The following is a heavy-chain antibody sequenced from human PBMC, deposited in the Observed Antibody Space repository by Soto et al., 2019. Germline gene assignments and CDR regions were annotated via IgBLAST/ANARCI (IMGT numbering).Heavy chain of an antibody. V-gene: IGHV1-69*08. CDR1: GGTLSSYS. Sequence: QVQLVQSGPEVKKPGSSVKVSCKTSGGTLSSYSISWVRQAPGQGLEWVGRIITFVGKANVAQQFQGRVTIIADRSNDTTYMELRRLTSDDTAVYYCARVTGGHDSSRNHMAVWGKGTTVTVSS. CDR3: ARVTGGHDSSRNHMAV. CDR2: IITFVGKA. D-gene: IGHD5-12*01. J-gene: IGHJ6*03.